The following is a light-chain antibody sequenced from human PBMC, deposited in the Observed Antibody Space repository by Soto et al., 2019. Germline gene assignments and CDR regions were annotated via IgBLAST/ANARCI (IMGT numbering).Light chain of an antibody. CDR1: QSISTW. J-gene: IGKJ2*02. V-gene: IGKV1-5*03. CDR2: KAS. Sequence: DIQLTQSPSTLSASGGDRVTITCRASQSISTWLAWYQQKPGKAPKLLIYKASSLESGVPSRFSGSGSGTEFTLTITSLQPDDFATFHCQQYNSSPWTFGQGTKLEIK. CDR3: QQYNSSPWT.